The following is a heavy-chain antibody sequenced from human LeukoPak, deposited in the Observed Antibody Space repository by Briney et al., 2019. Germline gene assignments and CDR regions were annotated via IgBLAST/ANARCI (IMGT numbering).Heavy chain of an antibody. CDR1: VLTASTSY. CDR2: LYNGGKT. CDR3: ARSHYVSGSYTGFIDH. D-gene: IGHD3-10*01. J-gene: IGHJ4*02. Sequence: PGGSLRLSRAASVLTASTSYMNWVGQAPGKGLEGVTILYNGGKTYYADSVRGRFTISRDNSKSTVYLQMNSLTAEDTAVYYCARSHYVSGSYTGFIDHWGQGTLVTVSS. V-gene: IGHV3-66*01.